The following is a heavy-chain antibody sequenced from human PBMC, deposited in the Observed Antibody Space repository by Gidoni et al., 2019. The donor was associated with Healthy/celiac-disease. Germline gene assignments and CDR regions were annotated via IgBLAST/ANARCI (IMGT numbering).Heavy chain of an antibody. Sequence: EVQLLESGGGLVQPGGSRRLSCAASGFSFSSYAMSWVRQAPGKGLEWVSDISGSGGSTYYADSVKGRFTISRDNAKNTLYLQMNSLRAEDTAVYYCAKDSIWRAAAGTLYYFDYWGQGTLVTVSS. J-gene: IGHJ4*02. V-gene: IGHV3-23*01. CDR1: GFSFSSYA. CDR2: ISGSGGST. CDR3: AKDSIWRAAAGTLYYFDY. D-gene: IGHD6-13*01.